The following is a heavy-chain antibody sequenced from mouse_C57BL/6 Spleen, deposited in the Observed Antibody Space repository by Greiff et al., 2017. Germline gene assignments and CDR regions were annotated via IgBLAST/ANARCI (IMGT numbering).Heavy chain of an antibody. CDR2: ISSGGSYT. J-gene: IGHJ4*01. CDR3: TRQDGSSYVYAVDY. D-gene: IGHD1-1*01. CDR1: GFTFSSYG. V-gene: IGHV5-6*01. Sequence: VMLLESGADLVKPGGSLKLSCAASGFTFSSYGMSWVRQTPDKRLEWVATISSGGSYTYYPDSVKGRFTISRENAKNTLYLQMSRLKSEDTAMYYCTRQDGSSYVYAVDYWGQGTSVTVSA.